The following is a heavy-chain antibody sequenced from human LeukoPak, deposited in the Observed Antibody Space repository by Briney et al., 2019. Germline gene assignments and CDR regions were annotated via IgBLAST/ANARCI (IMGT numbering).Heavy chain of an antibody. V-gene: IGHV4-59*01. D-gene: IGHD2-8*01. Sequence: PSETLSLTCTVSGGSISSYYWSWIRQPPGKGLEWIGYIYYSGSTNYNPSLKSRVTISVDTSKNQFSLKLSSVTAADTAVYYCARTGVTKEGSFDYWGQGTLVTVSS. CDR3: ARTGVTKEGSFDY. J-gene: IGHJ4*02. CDR1: GGSISSYY. CDR2: IYYSGST.